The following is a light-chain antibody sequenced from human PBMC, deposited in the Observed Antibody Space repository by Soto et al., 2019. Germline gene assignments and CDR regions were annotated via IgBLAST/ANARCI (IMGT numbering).Light chain of an antibody. J-gene: IGLJ2*01. CDR3: ASYPTSSTLV. V-gene: IGLV2-14*01. CDR2: AVT. Sequence: QSALTQPASVSGSPGQSITISCTGTSSDIGGYNFVSWYHQHPGKAPKLLIYAVTNRPSGIPDRFSCSKSGNTASLTISVLQAEVVADYYCASYPTSSTLVFGVGTKLTVL. CDR1: SSDIGGYNF.